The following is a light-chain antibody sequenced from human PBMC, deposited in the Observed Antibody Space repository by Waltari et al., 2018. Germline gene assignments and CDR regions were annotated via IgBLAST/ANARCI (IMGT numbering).Light chain of an antibody. Sequence: EIVLTQSPGPLSLSPGERATLSYRASQSVSRYLAWYQQKPGQAPRLLIYEASIRASGIPDRFSGRGSGTDFSLTSSRLEPEDFAVYYCQKDGTLPATFGQGTKVQMK. CDR1: QSVSRY. CDR2: EAS. J-gene: IGKJ1*01. V-gene: IGKV3-20*01. CDR3: QKDGTLPAT.